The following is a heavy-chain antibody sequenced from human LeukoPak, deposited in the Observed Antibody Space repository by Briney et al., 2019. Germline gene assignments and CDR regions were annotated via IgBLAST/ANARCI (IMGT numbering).Heavy chain of an antibody. CDR2: IYYSGST. V-gene: IGHV4-39*01. CDR1: GGSISSSSYY. CDR3: ASPWGSSQDY. D-gene: IGHD3-16*01. J-gene: IGHJ4*02. Sequence: PSETLSLTCTVSGGSISSSSYYWGWLRQPPGKGLEWIGSIYYSGSTYYNPSLKSRVTISVDTSKNQFSLKLSSVTAAATAVYYCASPWGSSQDYWGQGTLVTVSS.